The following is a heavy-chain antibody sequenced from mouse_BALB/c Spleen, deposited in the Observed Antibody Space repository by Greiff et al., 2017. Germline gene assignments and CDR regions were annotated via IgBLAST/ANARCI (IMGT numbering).Heavy chain of an antibody. V-gene: IGHV5-6-5*01. J-gene: IGHJ1*01. CDR2: ISSGGST. CDR3: ARGDGYFSYWYFDV. D-gene: IGHD2-3*01. CDR1: GFTFSSYA. Sequence: DVMLVESGGGLVKPGGSLKLSCAASGFTFSSYAMSWVRQTPEKRLEWVASISSGGSTYYPDSVKGRFTISRDNARNILYLQMSSLRSEDTAMYYCARGDGYFSYWYFDVWGAGTTVTVSS.